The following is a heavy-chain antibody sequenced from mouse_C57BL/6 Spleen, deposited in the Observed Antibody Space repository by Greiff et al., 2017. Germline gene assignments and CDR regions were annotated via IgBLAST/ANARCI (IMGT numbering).Heavy chain of an antibody. V-gene: IGHV5-9-1*02. D-gene: IGHD4-1*01. CDR2: ISSGGDYI. J-gene: IGHJ4*01. Sequence: EVKVEESGEGLVKPGGSLKLSCAASGFTFSSYAMSWVRQTPEKRLEWVAYISSGGDYIYYADTVKGRYTISRDNARNTLYLQMSSLKSEDTAMYYCTRGTTGTGAMDYWGQGTSVTVSS. CDR3: TRGTTGTGAMDY. CDR1: GFTFSSYA.